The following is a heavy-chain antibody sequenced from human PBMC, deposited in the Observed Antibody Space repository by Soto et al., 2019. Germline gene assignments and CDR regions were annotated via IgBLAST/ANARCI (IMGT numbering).Heavy chain of an antibody. CDR2: FDPEDGET. CDR3: ATALLYVWGSYRAFDI. V-gene: IGHV1-24*01. Sequence: ASVKVSCKVSGYTLTELSMHWVRQAPGKGLEWMGGFDPEDGETIYAQKFQGRVTMTEDTSTDTAYMELSSLRSEDTAVYYCATALLYVWGSYRAFDIWGQGTMVTVSS. J-gene: IGHJ3*02. D-gene: IGHD3-16*02. CDR1: GYTLTELS.